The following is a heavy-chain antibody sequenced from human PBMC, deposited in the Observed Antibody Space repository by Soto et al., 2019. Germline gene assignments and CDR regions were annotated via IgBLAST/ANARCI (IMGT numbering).Heavy chain of an antibody. V-gene: IGHV3-23*01. CDR3: AKLSGITMVRGGQTLSYYFDY. D-gene: IGHD3-10*01. CDR2: ISGSGGST. J-gene: IGHJ4*02. CDR1: GFTFSSYA. Sequence: GGSLRLSCAASGFTFSSYAMSWVRQAPGKGLEWVSAISGSGGSTYYADSVKGRFTISRDNSKNTLYLQMNSLRAEDTAVYYCAKLSGITMVRGGQTLSYYFDYWGQGTLVTVSS.